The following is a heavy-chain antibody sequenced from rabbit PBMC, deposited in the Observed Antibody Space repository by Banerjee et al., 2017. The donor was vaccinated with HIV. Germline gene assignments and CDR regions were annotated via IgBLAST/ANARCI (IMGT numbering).Heavy chain of an antibody. J-gene: IGHJ4*01. V-gene: IGHV1S45*01. CDR3: ARDLAGAIGWNFNL. CDR2: INTSSGNT. D-gene: IGHD4-1*01. CDR1: GFDFSSNA. Sequence: QEQLEESGGDLVKPEGSLTLTCTASGFDFSSNAMCWVRQAPGKGLEWIACINTSSGNTVYATWAKGRFTISKTSSTTVTLQMTSLTAADTATYFCARDLAGAIGWNFNLWGPGTLVTVS.